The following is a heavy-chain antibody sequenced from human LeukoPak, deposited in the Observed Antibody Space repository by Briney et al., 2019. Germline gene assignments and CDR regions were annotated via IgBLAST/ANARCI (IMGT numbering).Heavy chain of an antibody. Sequence: GESLQISCKGSGYSFTSYWIGWVRQMPGKGLEGMGIIYPGDSDTRYSPSFQGQVTISADKSTSTAYLQGSSLKASGTAMYYCARLGIAAAGTLYYFDYWGQGTLVTVSS. CDR1: GYSFTSYW. D-gene: IGHD6-13*01. V-gene: IGHV5-51*01. CDR2: IYPGDSDT. CDR3: ARLGIAAAGTLYYFDY. J-gene: IGHJ4*02.